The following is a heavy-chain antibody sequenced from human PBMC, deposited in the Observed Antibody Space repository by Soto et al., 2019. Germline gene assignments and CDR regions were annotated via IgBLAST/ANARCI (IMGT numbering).Heavy chain of an antibody. J-gene: IGHJ4*02. CDR3: ARTTAVPNTLRSGYFFDY. CDR1: GGSVSNKTYY. V-gene: IGHV4-61*01. D-gene: IGHD4-17*01. CDR2: VYYSGTT. Sequence: SETLSLTCSVSGGSVSNKTYYWSWIRQPPGKRLEWIGYVYYSGTTNYNPSLKSRVTISVDLSKNQFSLRLSSVTTADTALYYCARTTAVPNTLRSGYFFDYWGQGTLVTVSS.